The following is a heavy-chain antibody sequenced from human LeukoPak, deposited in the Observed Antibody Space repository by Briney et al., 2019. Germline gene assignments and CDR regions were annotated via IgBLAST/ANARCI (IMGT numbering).Heavy chain of an antibody. CDR1: GGSISSYY. CDR3: ARRDDSSGYHKIFDY. CDR2: INHSGST. J-gene: IGHJ4*02. D-gene: IGHD3-22*01. V-gene: IGHV4-34*01. Sequence: PSETLSLTCTVSGGSISSYYWSWIRQPPGKGLEWIGEINHSGSTNYNPSLKSRVTISIDTSKNQFYLKLSSLTAADTAVYYCARRDDSSGYHKIFDYWGPGTLVTVSS.